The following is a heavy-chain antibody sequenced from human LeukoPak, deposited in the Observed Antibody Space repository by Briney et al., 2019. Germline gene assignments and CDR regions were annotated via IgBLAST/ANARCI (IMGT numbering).Heavy chain of an antibody. CDR2: INHSGST. Sequence: SETLSLTCAVYSGSFSGYYWSWIRQPPGKGLEWIGEINHSGSTNYNPSLKSRVTISVDTSKNQFSLRLRSVTAADTAVYYCARVTGYMIEDYFDYWGQGTLVTVSS. CDR3: ARVTGYMIEDYFDY. D-gene: IGHD3-22*01. CDR1: SGSFSGYY. V-gene: IGHV4-34*01. J-gene: IGHJ4*02.